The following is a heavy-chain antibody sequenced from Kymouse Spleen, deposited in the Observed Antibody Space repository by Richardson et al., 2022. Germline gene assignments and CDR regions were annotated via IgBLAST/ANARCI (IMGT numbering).Heavy chain of an antibody. D-gene: IGHD6-13*01. CDR3: AGGYSSSWYYYYYGMDV. CDR1: GFTFSSYD. Sequence: EVQLVESGGGLVQPGGSLRLSCAASGFTFSSYDMHWVRQATGKGLEWVSAIGTAGDTYYPGSVKGRFTISRENAKNSLYLQMNSLRAGDTAVYYCAGGYSSSWYYYYYGMDVWGQGTTVTVSS. J-gene: IGHJ6*02. V-gene: IGHV3-13*01. CDR2: IGTAGDT.